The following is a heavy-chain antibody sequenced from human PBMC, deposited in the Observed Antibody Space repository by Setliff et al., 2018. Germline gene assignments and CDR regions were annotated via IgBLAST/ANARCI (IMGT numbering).Heavy chain of an antibody. J-gene: IGHJ4*02. D-gene: IGHD3-10*01. CDR1: GYTFTGSH. CDR2: ILPLLGSA. V-gene: IGHV1-69*13. Sequence: SVKVSCKASGYTFTGSHIHWVRQAPGQGLEWVGGILPLLGSATYARKFQGRVTITADESTSTTYMEVSSLTSEDTAEYFCARGPISGSGTYYGADWGQGTLVTVSS. CDR3: ARGPISGSGTYYGAD.